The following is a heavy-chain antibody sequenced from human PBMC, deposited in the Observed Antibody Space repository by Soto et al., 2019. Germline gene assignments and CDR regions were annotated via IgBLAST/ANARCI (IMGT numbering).Heavy chain of an antibody. CDR1: GYTFPSYG. CDR2: ISAYNGNT. J-gene: IGHJ5*02. Sequence: QVQLVQSGAEVKKPGASVKVSCKASGYTFPSYGISWVRQAPGQGLEWMGWISAYNGNTNYAQKLQGRVTMTTDTSTGTAYMELRSLRSGYAAVYYCARWLRRGDRPWFDPWGQGTLVTVSS. V-gene: IGHV1-18*04. CDR3: ARWLRRGDRPWFDP. D-gene: IGHD2-21*02.